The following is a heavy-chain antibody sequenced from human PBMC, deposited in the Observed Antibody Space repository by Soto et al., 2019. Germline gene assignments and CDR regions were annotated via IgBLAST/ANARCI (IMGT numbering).Heavy chain of an antibody. V-gene: IGHV3-33*01. Sequence: GGSLRLSCAASGFTFSSYGMHCVRQAPGKGLEWVAVIWYDGSNKYYADSVKGRFTISRDNSKNTLYLQMNSLRAEDTAVYYCARDTHYGSEDIDYWGQGTLVTVSS. D-gene: IGHD3-10*01. CDR1: GFTFSSYG. J-gene: IGHJ4*02. CDR2: IWYDGSNK. CDR3: ARDTHYGSEDIDY.